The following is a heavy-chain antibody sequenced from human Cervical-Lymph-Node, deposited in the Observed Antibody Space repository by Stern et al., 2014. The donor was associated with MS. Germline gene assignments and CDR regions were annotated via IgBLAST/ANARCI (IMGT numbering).Heavy chain of an antibody. V-gene: IGHV1-69*01. CDR1: GGTFRSPG. CDR2: IXPTVGTT. CDR3: AXEGXHXDGXNNWFDP. J-gene: IGHJ5*02. D-gene: IGHD5-24*01. Sequence: XQLLQSGDEVKQXXXSVKVSCKASGGTFRSPGLAWVRQAPGQGLEWVGXIXPTVGTTHCXXTFQGRVTLTADPSTNTVYMELSRLIFADTAIYYCAXEGXHXDGXNNWFDPWGQGTRVTVSS.